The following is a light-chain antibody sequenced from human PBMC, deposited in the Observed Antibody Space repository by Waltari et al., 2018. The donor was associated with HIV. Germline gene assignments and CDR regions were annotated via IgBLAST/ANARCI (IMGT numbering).Light chain of an antibody. Sequence: QSVLTQPPSVSGAPGQRVTISCTGSSSNIGAGYDVHWYQQLPGTAPTLLINGNINRPSGVPDRFSDSKSGTSASLAITGLQAEDEADYYCQSYDSSLSGSIFGGGTKLTVL. V-gene: IGLV1-40*01. CDR3: QSYDSSLSGSI. J-gene: IGLJ2*01. CDR1: SSNIGAGYD. CDR2: GNI.